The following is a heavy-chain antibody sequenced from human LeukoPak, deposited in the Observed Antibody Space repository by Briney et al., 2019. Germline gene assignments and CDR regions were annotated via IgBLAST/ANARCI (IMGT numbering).Heavy chain of an antibody. CDR2: IYYSGSI. CDR1: GYSISSSNY. Sequence: SETLSLTCAVSGYSISSSNYWGWIRQPPGKGLEWIGHIYYSGSIYYNPSLKSRVTISVDTSKNQFSLKLSSVTAADTAVYYCAPGRGYCSGGSCSDAFDIWGQGTMVTVSS. D-gene: IGHD2-15*01. CDR3: APGRGYCSGGSCSDAFDI. V-gene: IGHV4-28*05. J-gene: IGHJ3*02.